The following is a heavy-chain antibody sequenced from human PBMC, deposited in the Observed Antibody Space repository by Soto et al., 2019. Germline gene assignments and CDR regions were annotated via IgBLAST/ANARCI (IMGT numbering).Heavy chain of an antibody. CDR2: IYSGGST. J-gene: IGHJ3*02. V-gene: IGHV3-53*04. CDR3: ARERGDYCSGGSCYAFDI. CDR1: GFTVSSNY. D-gene: IGHD2-15*01. Sequence: EVQLVESGGGLVQPGGSLRLSCAASGFTVSSNYMSWVRQAPGKGLEWVSVIYSGGSTYYADSVKGRFTISRHNSKNTLYLQMNSLRAEDTAVYYCARERGDYCSGGSCYAFDIWGQGTIVTVSS.